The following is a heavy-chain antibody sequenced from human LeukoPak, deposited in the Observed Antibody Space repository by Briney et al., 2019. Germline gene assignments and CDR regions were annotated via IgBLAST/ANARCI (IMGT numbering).Heavy chain of an antibody. CDR1: GFTFSSYW. Sequence: GGSLRLSCAASGFTFSSYWMSWVRQAPGKGLEWVANIKQDGSEKYYVDSVKGRFTISRDNAKNSLYLRMNSLRAEDTAVYYCARDSVRLVGLIAAAHFDYWGQGTLVTVSS. CDR3: ARDSVRLVGLIAAAHFDY. D-gene: IGHD6-13*01. CDR2: IKQDGSEK. J-gene: IGHJ4*02. V-gene: IGHV3-7*01.